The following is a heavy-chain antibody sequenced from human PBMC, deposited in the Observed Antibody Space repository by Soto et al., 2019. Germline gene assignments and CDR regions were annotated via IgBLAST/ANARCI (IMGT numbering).Heavy chain of an antibody. V-gene: IGHV4-30-4*01. CDR1: GGSISSGDYY. Sequence: QVQLQESGPGLVKPSQTLSLTCTVSGGSISSGDYYWSWIRQPPGKGLEWLGYIYYSGSTYYNPSLKSRVTISVDTSKNQFSLKLSSVTAADTAVYYCARARDYYDSSGYYYYYGMDVWGQGTTVTVSS. D-gene: IGHD3-22*01. CDR3: ARARDYYDSSGYYYYYGMDV. CDR2: IYYSGST. J-gene: IGHJ6*02.